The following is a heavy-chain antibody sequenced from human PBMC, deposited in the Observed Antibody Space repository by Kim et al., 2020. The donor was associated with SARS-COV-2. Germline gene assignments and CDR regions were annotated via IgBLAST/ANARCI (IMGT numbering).Heavy chain of an antibody. D-gene: IGHD6-13*01. CDR2: INPKNGLT. J-gene: IGHJ4*02. Sequence: ASVKVSCKASGYKFTNYYIHWVRKAPGQGLQWMGWINPKNGLTEYPEEFQGRVTMTRDTSITTAYMEVTRLTPDDTGVYFCARVIPPAEVPVGKEEYWFDYWGQGTAVTVSS. CDR3: ARVIPPAEVPVGKEEYWFDY. V-gene: IGHV1-2*02. CDR1: GYKFTNYY.